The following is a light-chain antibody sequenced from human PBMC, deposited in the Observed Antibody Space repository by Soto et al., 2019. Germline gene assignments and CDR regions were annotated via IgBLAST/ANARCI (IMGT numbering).Light chain of an antibody. J-gene: IGLJ2*01. Sequence: QSALTQPASVSGCPGQSITISCTETSSDVGAHNYVSWYQQHPGKAPKLIIYDVSDRPSGVSNRFSGSKSGNTASLTISGLQAEDEADYYCSSYATYSTVFGGGTKLTVL. CDR1: SSDVGAHNY. CDR3: SSYATYSTV. V-gene: IGLV2-14*01. CDR2: DVS.